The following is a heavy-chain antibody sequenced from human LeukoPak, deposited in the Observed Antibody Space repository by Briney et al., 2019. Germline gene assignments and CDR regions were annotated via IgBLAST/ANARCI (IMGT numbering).Heavy chain of an antibody. CDR2: ISAYNGAT. J-gene: IGHJ4*02. Sequence: GASMKVSCKASGYTFTSYGITWVRQAPGQGLEWMGWISAYNGATEHAQNLQGRVTMSTDTSTSTAYMELRSLISDDTAVYYCARDIGASAWDRLGYYWGQGTLVTVSS. D-gene: IGHD6-19*01. CDR3: ARDIGASAWDRLGYY. CDR1: GYTFTSYG. V-gene: IGHV1-18*04.